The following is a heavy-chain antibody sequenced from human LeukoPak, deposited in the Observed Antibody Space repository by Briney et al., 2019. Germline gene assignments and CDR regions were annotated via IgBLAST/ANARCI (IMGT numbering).Heavy chain of an antibody. V-gene: IGHV1-2*02. CDR1: GYSFTSYA. J-gene: IGHJ4*02. Sequence: ASVKVSCKASGYSFTSYAMHWVRQAPGQGLEWMGWITPSGGTNYPQKFQGRVAITRDTSISTAYMDLSRLTSDDTAVYYCARDRYGDGFAHFDYWGQGALVTVSS. CDR3: ARDRYGDGFAHFDY. CDR2: ITPSGGT. D-gene: IGHD5-24*01.